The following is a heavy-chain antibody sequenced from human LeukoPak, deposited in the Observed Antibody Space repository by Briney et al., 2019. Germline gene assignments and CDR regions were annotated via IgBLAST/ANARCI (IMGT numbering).Heavy chain of an antibody. D-gene: IGHD3-10*02. CDR1: GGSISTSNYY. CDR3: ARGQMLVDY. CDR2: IFYSGST. V-gene: IGHV4-39*07. Sequence: SETLSLTCTVSGGSISTSNYYWGWIRQPPGKGLEWIGNIFYSGSTYYSPSLKSRVTISLDTSKNQFSLKLSSVTAADTAVYYCARGQMLVDYWGQGTLVTVSS. J-gene: IGHJ4*02.